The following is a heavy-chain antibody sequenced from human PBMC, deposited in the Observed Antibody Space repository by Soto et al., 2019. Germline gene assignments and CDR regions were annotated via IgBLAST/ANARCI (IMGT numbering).Heavy chain of an antibody. D-gene: IGHD2-2*02. CDR2: IWYDRSNK. V-gene: IGHV3-33*01. CDR3: GRDLVGRPIPGYNWLDS. Sequence: GGSLRLSCAAAGITLSSHGMHWVRQAPGKGLEWVAVIWYDRSNKHYADSVKGRFTISRDNSKNTVYLQMNSLRAEDRALYFSGRDLVGRPIPGYNWLDSWGQEGPVAVAS. J-gene: IGHJ5*01. CDR1: GITLSSHG.